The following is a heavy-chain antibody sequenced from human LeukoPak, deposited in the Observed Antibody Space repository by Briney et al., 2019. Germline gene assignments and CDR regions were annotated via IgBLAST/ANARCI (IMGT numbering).Heavy chain of an antibody. J-gene: IGHJ5*02. CDR2: INPNSGGT. CDR3: ARDQVFRVALNWFDP. D-gene: IGHD3-3*01. Sequence: GASVKVSCKASGYTFTGYYMHWVRQAPGQGLEWMGWINPNSGGTNYAQKFQGRVTMTRDTSISTAYMELSRLRSDDTAVYYCARDQVFRVALNWFDPWGQGTLVTVSS. CDR1: GYTFTGYY. V-gene: IGHV1-2*02.